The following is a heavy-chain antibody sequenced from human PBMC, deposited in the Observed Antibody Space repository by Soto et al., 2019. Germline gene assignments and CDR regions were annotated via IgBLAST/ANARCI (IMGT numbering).Heavy chain of an antibody. V-gene: IGHV3-7*04. J-gene: IGHJ4*02. CDR1: GFTFNTYW. CDR2: IKQDGSEK. D-gene: IGHD2-21*01. CDR3: AGAMWANLWDN. Sequence: EVQLVESGGGLVQPGGSLRLSCAASGFTFNTYWMTWVRPAPGKGLEWVANIKQDGSEKYYVDSVKGRFTISRDNAKNSLYLQRNSLRAEYTAVYYCAGAMWANLWDNWGQGTLVTVSS.